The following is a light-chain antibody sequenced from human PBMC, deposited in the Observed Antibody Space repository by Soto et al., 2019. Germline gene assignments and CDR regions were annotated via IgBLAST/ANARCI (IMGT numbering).Light chain of an antibody. Sequence: EIVLTQSPGTLSLSPGEIATLSCRASQSVASNYLAWYQQKRGQAPRLLIYGASTRATGIPDRFSGSGSGTDFSLTISSLEPEDFAVYYCLQYGSSSWTFGRGTKVDIK. CDR1: QSVASNY. J-gene: IGKJ1*01. CDR2: GAS. CDR3: LQYGSSSWT. V-gene: IGKV3-20*01.